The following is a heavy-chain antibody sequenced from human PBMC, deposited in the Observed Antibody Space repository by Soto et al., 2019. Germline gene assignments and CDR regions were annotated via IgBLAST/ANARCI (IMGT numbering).Heavy chain of an antibody. D-gene: IGHD2-21*02. CDR3: ARDGAYCGGDCYSLFNLEH. V-gene: IGHV3-74*03. CDR1: GFTFSNYC. Sequence: XVCLRLSCAACGFTFSNYCMHWVRQAPGKGLVWVSRINTDESSTTYADSVKGRFTVTRDNAKNTLYLQMNSLRAEDTAVYYCARDGAYCGGDCYSLFNLEHWGQGTLVNVSS. CDR2: INTDESST. J-gene: IGHJ4*02.